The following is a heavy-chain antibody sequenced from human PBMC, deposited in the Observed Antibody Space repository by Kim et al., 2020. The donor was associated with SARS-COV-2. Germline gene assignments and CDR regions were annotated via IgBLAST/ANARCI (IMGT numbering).Heavy chain of an antibody. CDR3: ARVSYDRRFDY. J-gene: IGHJ4*02. CDR2: IYYSGST. D-gene: IGHD5-12*01. CDR1: GGSISSYY. Sequence: SETLSLTCTVSGGSISSYYWSWIRQPPGKGLEWIGYIYYSGSTNYNPSLKSRVTISVDTSKNQFSLKLSSVTAADTAVYYCARVSYDRRFDYWGQGTLVTVSS. V-gene: IGHV4-59*01.